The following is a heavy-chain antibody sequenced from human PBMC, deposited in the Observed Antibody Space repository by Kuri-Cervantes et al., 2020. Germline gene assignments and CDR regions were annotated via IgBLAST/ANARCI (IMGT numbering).Heavy chain of an antibody. D-gene: IGHD2-2*01. CDR1: GYIFRNYG. J-gene: IGHJ5*02. CDR3: ARGGGVVPAAMGPLLRASWFDP. V-gene: IGHV1-8*02. CDR2: MNPNSGNT. Sequence: ASVKVSCKASGYIFRNYGINWVRQATGQGLEWMGWMNPNSGNTGYAQKFQGRVTMTRNTSISTAYMELSSLRSEDTAVYYCARGGGVVPAAMGPLLRASWFDPWGQGTLVTVSS.